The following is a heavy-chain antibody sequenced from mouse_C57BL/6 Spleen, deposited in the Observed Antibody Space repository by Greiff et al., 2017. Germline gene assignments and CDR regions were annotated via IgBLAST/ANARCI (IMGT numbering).Heavy chain of an antibody. J-gene: IGHJ4*01. CDR2: IIPNNGGT. CDR3: ARYGYDYDGYAMDD. D-gene: IGHD2-4*01. Sequence: EVQLQQSGPELVKPGASVKISCKASGYTFTDYYMNWVKQSHGKSLEWIGDIIPNNGGTSYNQKFKGKATLTVDKSSSTAYMELRSLTSEDSAVYYCARYGYDYDGYAMDDWGQGTSVTVSS. V-gene: IGHV1-26*01. CDR1: GYTFTDYY.